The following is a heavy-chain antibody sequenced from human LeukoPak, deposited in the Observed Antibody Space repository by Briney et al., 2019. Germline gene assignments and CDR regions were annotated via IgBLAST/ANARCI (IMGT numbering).Heavy chain of an antibody. D-gene: IGHD3-22*01. CDR2: ISSSGSTI. Sequence: GGSLRLSCAASGFTFSDYYISWVRPAPGKGLEWVSYISSSGSTIYYADSVKGRFTISRDNAKNSLYLQMNSLRAEDTAVYYCARDLPITMIVAQYSGGMDVWGQGTTVTVSS. J-gene: IGHJ6*02. CDR3: ARDLPITMIVAQYSGGMDV. CDR1: GFTFSDYY. V-gene: IGHV3-11*01.